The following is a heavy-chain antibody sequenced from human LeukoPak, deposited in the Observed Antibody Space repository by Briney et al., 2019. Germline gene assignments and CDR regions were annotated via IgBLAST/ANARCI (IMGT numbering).Heavy chain of an antibody. V-gene: IGHV1-24*01. CDR3: ATAEGGVIVTTAENRFDY. Sequence: ASVKVSCKVSGYTLTELSMHWVRQAPGKGLEWMGGFDPEDGETIYAQKFQGRVTMTEDTSTDTAYMKLSSLRSEDTAVYYCATAEGGVIVTTAENRFDYWGQGTLVTVSS. CDR2: FDPEDGET. CDR1: GYTLTELS. J-gene: IGHJ4*02. D-gene: IGHD3-16*02.